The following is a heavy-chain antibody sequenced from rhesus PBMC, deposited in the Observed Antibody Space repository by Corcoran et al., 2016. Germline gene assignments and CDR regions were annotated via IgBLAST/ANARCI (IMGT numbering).Heavy chain of an antibody. V-gene: IGHV2-1*01. CDR3: VRRRNEYSNYFDY. Sequence: QVTLKESGPALVKPTQTLTLTCIFSGFSLSTSGMGVGWIRPPPGKPLELLAHIYWDDDKRYSTSLKSRLTISKDTSKNQVVLTMTNMDPVDTATYYCVRRRNEYSNYFDYWGQGVLVTVSS. D-gene: IGHD4-23*01. CDR1: GFSLSTSGMG. CDR2: IYWDDDK. J-gene: IGHJ4*01.